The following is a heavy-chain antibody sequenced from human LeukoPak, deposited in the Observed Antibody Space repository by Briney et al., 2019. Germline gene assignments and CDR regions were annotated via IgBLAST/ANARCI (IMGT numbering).Heavy chain of an antibody. CDR1: GGSISSYY. CDR2: IYYSGST. Sequence: SETLSLTCTVSGGSISSYYWSWIRQPPGKGLEWIGYIYYSGSTSYNPSLKSRVTISVDTSKNQFSLKLSSVTAADTAVYYCARGRGSWYGVYFDYWGQGTLVTVSS. D-gene: IGHD6-13*01. V-gene: IGHV4-59*01. CDR3: ARGRGSWYGVYFDY. J-gene: IGHJ4*02.